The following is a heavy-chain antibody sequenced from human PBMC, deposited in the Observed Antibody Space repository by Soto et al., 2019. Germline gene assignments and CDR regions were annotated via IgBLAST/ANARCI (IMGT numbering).Heavy chain of an antibody. D-gene: IGHD6-13*01. CDR2: IITMLDAT. Sequence: VQLVQSGAEVKKAGSSVKVSCKASGGTFSTYAFSWVRQAPGQGPEWMGGIITMLDATHYAQRFEGRVTITADESTSTVYMALSSMRYGDTAIDYCARGGSSDLSVPSHLKYWGQGTLVTVSS. J-gene: IGHJ4*02. V-gene: IGHV1-69*12. CDR3: ARGGSSDLSVPSHLKY. CDR1: GGTFSTYA.